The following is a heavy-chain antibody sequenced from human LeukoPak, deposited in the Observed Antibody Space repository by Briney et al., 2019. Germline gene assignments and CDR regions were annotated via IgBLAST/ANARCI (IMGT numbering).Heavy chain of an antibody. V-gene: IGHV3-15*01. Sequence: GESLTLSCVASGFTFTKAWMSWVRQAPGKGLEWIARIKDGGGTTDYAAPMKGRFTISRDDSRNTVSLQMNSLNTEDIGVYYCTTDLGAYGDYLRNWGQGSLVTVSS. J-gene: IGHJ1*01. CDR2: IKDGGGTT. CDR1: GFTFTKAW. CDR3: TTDLGAYGDYLRN. D-gene: IGHD4-17*01.